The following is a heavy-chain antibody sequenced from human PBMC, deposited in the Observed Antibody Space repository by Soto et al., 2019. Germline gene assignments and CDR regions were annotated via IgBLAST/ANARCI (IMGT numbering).Heavy chain of an antibody. J-gene: IGHJ5*02. CDR2: INHSGST. CDR1: GGSFSGYY. CDR3: ARGGQQQLVLGWFDP. V-gene: IGHV4-34*01. Sequence: QVQLQQWGAGLLKPSETLSLTCAVYGGSFSGYYWSWIRQPPGKGLEWIGEINHSGSTNYNPPLKSRVTISVDTSKNQFSLKLSSVTAADTAVYYCARGGQQQLVLGWFDPWGQGTLVTVSS. D-gene: IGHD6-13*01.